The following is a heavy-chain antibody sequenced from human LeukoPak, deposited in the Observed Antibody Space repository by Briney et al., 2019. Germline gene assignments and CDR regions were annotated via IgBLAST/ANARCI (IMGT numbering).Heavy chain of an antibody. Sequence: ASVKVSCKASGYTFTSYYMHWVRQAPGQGLEWMGWINPNSGGTNYAQKFQGRVTMTRDTSISTAYMELSRLRSDDTAVYYCAREPLGVPAADGNWFDPWGQGTLVTVSS. J-gene: IGHJ5*02. V-gene: IGHV1-2*02. CDR1: GYTFTSYY. CDR3: AREPLGVPAADGNWFDP. CDR2: INPNSGGT. D-gene: IGHD2-2*01.